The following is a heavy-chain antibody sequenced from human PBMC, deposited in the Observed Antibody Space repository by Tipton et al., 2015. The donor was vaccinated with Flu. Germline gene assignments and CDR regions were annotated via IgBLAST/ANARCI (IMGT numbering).Heavy chain of an antibody. CDR3: ARVLGNSHSYGMDV. D-gene: IGHD1-1*01. CDR1: GGSISSDY. Sequence: TLSLTCTVSGGSISSDYWSWIRQPPGKGLEWIGSILYSGIPKNNPSLKSRVTLSGDTSKNQFSLQLGSVTAADTAVYYCARVLGNSHSYGMDVWGQGTTVTVAS. J-gene: IGHJ6*02. CDR2: ILYSGIP. V-gene: IGHV4-59*01.